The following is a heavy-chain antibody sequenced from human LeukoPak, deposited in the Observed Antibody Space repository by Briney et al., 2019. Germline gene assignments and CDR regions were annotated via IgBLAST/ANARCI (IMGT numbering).Heavy chain of an antibody. V-gene: IGHV5-51*01. CDR3: ARLSNGITGAFDY. CDR2: IYPGDSDT. J-gene: IGHJ4*02. D-gene: IGHD7-27*01. CDR1: GYRFSSYW. Sequence: GESLKISCKDSGYRFSSYWIAWVRQMPGKGLEYIGIIYPGDSDTRYSPSFQGQVTISADKSISTAYLQWSSLKASDTAMYYCARLSNGITGAFDYWGQGTLVTVSS.